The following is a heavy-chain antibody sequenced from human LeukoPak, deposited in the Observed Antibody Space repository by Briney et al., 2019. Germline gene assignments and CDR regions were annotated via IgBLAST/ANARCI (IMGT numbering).Heavy chain of an antibody. J-gene: IGHJ4*02. CDR3: AREGGGYDERPFDY. CDR1: GFTFSSYW. D-gene: IGHD5-12*01. CDR2: IKQDGSEK. V-gene: IGHV3-7*03. Sequence: GGSLRLSCAASGFTFSSYWMSWVRQAPGKGLEWVANIKQDGSEKYYVDSVEGRFTISRDNAKNSLYLQMNSLRAEDTAVYYCAREGGGYDERPFDYWGQGTLVTVSS.